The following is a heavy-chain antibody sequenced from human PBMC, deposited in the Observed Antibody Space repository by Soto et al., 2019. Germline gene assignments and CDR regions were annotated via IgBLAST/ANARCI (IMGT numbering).Heavy chain of an antibody. CDR2: ISSSSSTI. V-gene: IGHV3-48*01. CDR1: GFTFSSYS. D-gene: IGHD6-13*01. Sequence: EVQLVESGGGLVQPGGSLRLSCAASGFTFSSYSMNWVRQAPGKGLEWVSYISSSSSTIYYADSVKGRFTISRDNAQNSLYLQMNSLRAEDTAVYYCARVYPLWTAAGDYWGQGTLVTVSS. CDR3: ARVYPLWTAAGDY. J-gene: IGHJ4*02.